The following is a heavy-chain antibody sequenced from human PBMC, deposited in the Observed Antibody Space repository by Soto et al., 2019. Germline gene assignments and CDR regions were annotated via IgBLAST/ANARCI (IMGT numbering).Heavy chain of an antibody. J-gene: IGHJ4*02. D-gene: IGHD1-1*01. V-gene: IGHV4-4*07. CDR2: IYSSGCA. Sequence: VRLQESGPGLVEPSETLSLTCSVSGDSLNNYYWSWIRQPAGKALEWIVRIYSSGCANYNPPLTTRGTMSVDTSKHQDFLSVTAVTAADTAVYFCAREGTRSADLPTYWGQGIQVIVSS. CDR1: GDSLNNYY. CDR3: AREGTRSADLPTY.